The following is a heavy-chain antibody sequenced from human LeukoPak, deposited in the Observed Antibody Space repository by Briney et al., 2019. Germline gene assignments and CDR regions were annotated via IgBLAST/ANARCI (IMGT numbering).Heavy chain of an antibody. D-gene: IGHD1-26*01. Sequence: SETLSLTCTVSGGSISSSGYYWGWIRQPPGKGLEWIGSIYYSGSTYYNPSLKSRVTISVDTPKNQFSLKLRSVTPADTAVYYCARHWVDHGSYSPWFDPWGQGTLVTVSS. CDR1: GGSISSSGYY. CDR3: ARHWVDHGSYSPWFDP. CDR2: IYYSGST. J-gene: IGHJ5*02. V-gene: IGHV4-39*01.